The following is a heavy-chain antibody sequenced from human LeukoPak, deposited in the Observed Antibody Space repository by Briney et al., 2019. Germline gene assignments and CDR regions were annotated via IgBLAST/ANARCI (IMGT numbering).Heavy chain of an antibody. J-gene: IGHJ4*02. D-gene: IGHD3-10*01. CDR1: GFTFSNYD. V-gene: IGHV3-72*01. Sequence: GGSLRLSCAASGFTFSNYDMHWVRQAPGKGLEWVGRTRNKAYNYATEYAASVKGRFTISRDDSKNSLYLHMNTLKTEDTAVYYCVAMLRGVGYWGQGTLVTVSS. CDR2: TRNKAYNYAT. CDR3: VAMLRGVGY.